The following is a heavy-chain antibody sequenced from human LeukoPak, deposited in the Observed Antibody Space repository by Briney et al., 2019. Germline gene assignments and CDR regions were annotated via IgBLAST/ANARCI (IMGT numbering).Heavy chain of an antibody. Sequence: KPSETLSLTCTVSGGSISSSSYYWGWIRQPPGKGLEWIGSIYYSGSTYYNPPLKSRVTISVDTFKNQFSLKLSSVTAADTAVYYCASGYCSSTSCAGGGDIWGQGTMVTVSS. CDR2: IYYSGST. CDR1: GGSISSSSYY. J-gene: IGHJ3*02. D-gene: IGHD2-2*01. V-gene: IGHV4-39*01. CDR3: ASGYCSSTSCAGGGDI.